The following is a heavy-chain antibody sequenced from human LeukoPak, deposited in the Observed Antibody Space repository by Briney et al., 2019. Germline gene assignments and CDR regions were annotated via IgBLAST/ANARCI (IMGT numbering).Heavy chain of an antibody. V-gene: IGHV1-2*02. J-gene: IGHJ5*02. D-gene: IGHD3-10*01. CDR2: INPNSGGT. CDR3: AREPMVRGVIHGNWFDP. Sequence: ASVKVSCKASGYTFTGYYMHWVRQAPGQGLEWMGWINPNSGGTNYAQKFQGRVTMTRDTSISTAYMELSRLRSDDTAVYYWAREPMVRGVIHGNWFDPWGQGTLVTVSS. CDR1: GYTFTGYY.